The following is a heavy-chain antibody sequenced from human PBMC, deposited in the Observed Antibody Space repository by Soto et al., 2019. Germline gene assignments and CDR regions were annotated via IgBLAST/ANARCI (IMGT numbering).Heavy chain of an antibody. D-gene: IGHD4-4*01. V-gene: IGHV3-23*01. Sequence: GSLRLSCAASGFTFSSYAMSWARQAPGKGLEWVSAISGSGGSTYYADSVKGRFTISRDNSKNTLYLQMNSLRAEDTAVYYCAKSTVTNYYYGMDVWGQGTTVTVSS. CDR3: AKSTVTNYYYGMDV. CDR2: ISGSGGST. CDR1: GFTFSSYA. J-gene: IGHJ6*02.